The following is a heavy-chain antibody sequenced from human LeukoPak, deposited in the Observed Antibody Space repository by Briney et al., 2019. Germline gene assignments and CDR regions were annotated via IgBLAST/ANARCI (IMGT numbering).Heavy chain of an antibody. CDR2: IYPGDSDT. V-gene: IGHV5-51*01. D-gene: IGHD6-13*01. Sequence: LGGSLQISCQGSGSSFTSYWIGWVRRLPGKGLEGMGIIYPGDSDTRYSPSFQGQVTISADKSISTAYLQWSSLKASDTAMYYCARLVIAAAYDAFDIWGQGTMVTVSS. CDR1: GSSFTSYW. CDR3: ARLVIAAAYDAFDI. J-gene: IGHJ3*02.